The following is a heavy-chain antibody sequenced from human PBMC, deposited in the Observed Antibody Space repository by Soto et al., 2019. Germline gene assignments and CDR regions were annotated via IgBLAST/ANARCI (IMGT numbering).Heavy chain of an antibody. CDR1: GFTFINYG. Sequence: QVQLVESGGGVVQPGRSLRLSCAASGFTFINYGFHWVRQAPGKGLEWVAVIWYDGTNINYEDSVKGRFTISRDNPKKTLFLQMNSLRVEDKAVYYCARDGADTYLPDYWGQGTLVTVSS. D-gene: IGHD6-19*01. CDR2: IWYDGTNI. V-gene: IGHV3-33*01. J-gene: IGHJ4*02. CDR3: ARDGADTYLPDY.